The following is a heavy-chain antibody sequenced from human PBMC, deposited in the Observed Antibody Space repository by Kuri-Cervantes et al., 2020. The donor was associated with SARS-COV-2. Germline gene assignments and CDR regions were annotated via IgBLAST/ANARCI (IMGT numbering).Heavy chain of an antibody. V-gene: IGHV3-21*01. J-gene: IGHJ4*02. CDR3: ARLRVAPGGVVYFDS. Sequence: GGSLRLSCTVSGGSISSGGYYWSWIRQAPGKGLEWLSSISGSSSYISYIDSLKGRFTISRDNAKNSLYLQMTSLTAEDTALYYCARLRVAPGGVVYFDSWGQGALVTVSS. D-gene: IGHD2-15*01. CDR1: GGSISSGGYY. CDR2: ISGSSSYI.